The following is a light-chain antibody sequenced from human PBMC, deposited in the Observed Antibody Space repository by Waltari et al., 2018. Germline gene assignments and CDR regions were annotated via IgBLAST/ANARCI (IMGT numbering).Light chain of an antibody. V-gene: IGLV2-23*02. Sequence: QSALTQPASVSGSPGQSITISCTGMSSDVGSYNLFSWYQQCPGRAPQLILYEVYRRASGISGRLSGSKSGNTASLTMSGLRAEDEADYYCCAYAGPATFVVFGGGTKLTVL. J-gene: IGLJ2*01. CDR3: CAYAGPATFVV. CDR2: EVY. CDR1: SSDVGSYNL.